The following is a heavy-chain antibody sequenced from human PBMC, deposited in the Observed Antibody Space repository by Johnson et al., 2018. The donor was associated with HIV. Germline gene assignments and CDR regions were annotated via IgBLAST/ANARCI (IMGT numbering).Heavy chain of an antibody. CDR2: IRYDGSNK. CDR3: AKDKTGVITNFFDAFDI. CDR1: GFTFSDYG. Sequence: VHLVESGGGVVQPGGSLRLSCAASGFTFSDYGMHWVRQAPGKGLEWVAFIRYDGSNKYYADSVKGRFTISRDNSKNTLYLQMNSLRAEDTAVYYCAKDKTGVITNFFDAFDIWSQGTMVTVSS. V-gene: IGHV3-30*02. J-gene: IGHJ3*02. D-gene: IGHD2-21*01.